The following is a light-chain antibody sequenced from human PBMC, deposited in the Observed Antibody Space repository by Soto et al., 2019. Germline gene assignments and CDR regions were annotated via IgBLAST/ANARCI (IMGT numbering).Light chain of an antibody. Sequence: EIVLTQSPATLSVSPGERATLSCRASESVSSYSAWYQLKPGQTPSLLIFDAFNKATGIPARFSGSRSGTDFPRTISRPAPADFATYFWQKLTNSPPTFGGGYKVEIK. CDR1: ESVSSY. V-gene: IGKV3-11*01. CDR2: DAF. J-gene: IGKJ4*01. CDR3: QKLTNSPPT.